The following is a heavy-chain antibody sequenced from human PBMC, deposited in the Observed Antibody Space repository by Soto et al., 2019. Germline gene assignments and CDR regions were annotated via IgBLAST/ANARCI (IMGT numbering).Heavy chain of an antibody. J-gene: IGHJ6*02. CDR3: AREILSPDFYFNGMDV. CDR2: IIPIFGTA. CDR1: GGTFRSYA. Sequence: SVKVSCKASGGTFRSYAISWVRQAPGQGLEWMGGIIPIFGTAKYAQKFQGRVTMTTDTSTSTAYMELRSLRSDDTAVYYCAREILSPDFYFNGMDVWGQGTTVTVSS. V-gene: IGHV1-69*05. D-gene: IGHD2-15*01.